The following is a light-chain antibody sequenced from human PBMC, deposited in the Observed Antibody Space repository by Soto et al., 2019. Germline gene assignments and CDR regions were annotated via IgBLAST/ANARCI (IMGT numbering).Light chain of an antibody. CDR2: KAS. Sequence: DSQMSQSPSTLSESVGDRVTITCRASQTISSWLAWYQQKPGKAPKLLIYKASTLKSGVPSRFSGSGSGTEFTLTISSLQPDDFATYYCQHYNSYSEAFGQGTKVAIK. CDR1: QTISSW. V-gene: IGKV1-5*03. J-gene: IGKJ1*01. CDR3: QHYNSYSEA.